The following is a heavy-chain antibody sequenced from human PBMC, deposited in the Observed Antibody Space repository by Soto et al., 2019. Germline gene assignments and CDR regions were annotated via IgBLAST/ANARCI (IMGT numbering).Heavy chain of an antibody. CDR2: INHSRST. Sequence: SETLSLTFAVYGGSFSGYYWSWIRQPPGKGLEWIGEINHSRSTNYNPSLKSRVTISVDTSKNQFSLKLSSVTAADTAVYYCARLKGYISAFDIWGQGTMVTVSS. D-gene: IGHD5-12*01. V-gene: IGHV4-34*01. J-gene: IGHJ3*02. CDR3: ARLKGYISAFDI. CDR1: GGSFSGYY.